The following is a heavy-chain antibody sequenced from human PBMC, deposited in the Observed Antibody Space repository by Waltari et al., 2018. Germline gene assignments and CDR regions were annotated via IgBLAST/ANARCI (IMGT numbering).Heavy chain of an antibody. CDR2: IRSKVYGGTA. D-gene: IGHD6-19*01. CDR3: ARGHSAWSSSVDY. J-gene: IGHJ4*02. Sequence: EVQLVESGGGLVQPGRSLRLSCTGSGFTLGDYAMSWFRQAPGKGLGWVVFIRSKVYGGTAEYAASVKGRFTISRDDSKTFAYLQMDRLRTDDTAVYYCARGHSAWSSSVDYWGQGTLVTVSS. CDR1: GFTLGDYA. V-gene: IGHV3-49*03.